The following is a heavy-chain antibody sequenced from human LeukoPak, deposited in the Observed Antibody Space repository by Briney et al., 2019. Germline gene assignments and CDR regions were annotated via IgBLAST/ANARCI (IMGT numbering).Heavy chain of an antibody. CDR3: ARNSYGDYPDY. D-gene: IGHD4-17*01. V-gene: IGHV4-59*01. Sequence: SETLSLTCTVSGGSISRYYWSWIRQPPGRGLEWIGYIYYSGSTNYNPSLKSRVTISVDTSKNQFSLKLSSVTAADTAVYYCARNSYGDYPDYWGQGTLVTVSS. CDR1: GGSISRYY. CDR2: IYYSGST. J-gene: IGHJ4*02.